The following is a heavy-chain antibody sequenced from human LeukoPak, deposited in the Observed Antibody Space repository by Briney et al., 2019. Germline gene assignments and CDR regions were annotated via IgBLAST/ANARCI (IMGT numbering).Heavy chain of an antibody. CDR2: ISSSSSYI. CDR1: GFPFSSYA. D-gene: IGHD6-19*01. V-gene: IGHV3-21*01. J-gene: IGHJ4*02. Sequence: GGSLRLSCAASGFPFSSYAMGWVRQAPGKGLEWVSSISSSSSYIYYADSVKGRFTISRDNAKNSLYLQMNSLRAEDTAVYYCARSGSSGWYPFSGFGYWGQGTLVTVSS. CDR3: ARSGSSGWYPFSGFGY.